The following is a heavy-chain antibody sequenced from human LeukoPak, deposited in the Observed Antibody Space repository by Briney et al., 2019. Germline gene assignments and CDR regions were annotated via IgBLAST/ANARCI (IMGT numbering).Heavy chain of an antibody. Sequence: SETLSLTCTVSGGSISSSNWWSWVRQPPGKGLECIGDIHHSGTTNYNPSLNSRVTISVDKSKNQLSLKLNSVTAADTAVYYCARAFLVGYSPEEYFFDYWGQGTLVTVSS. CDR1: GGSISSSNW. V-gene: IGHV4-4*02. J-gene: IGHJ4*02. D-gene: IGHD2-15*01. CDR2: IHHSGTT. CDR3: ARAFLVGYSPEEYFFDY.